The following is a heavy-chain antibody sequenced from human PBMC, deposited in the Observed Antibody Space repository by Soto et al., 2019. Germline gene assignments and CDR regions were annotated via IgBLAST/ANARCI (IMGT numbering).Heavy chain of an antibody. CDR1: GESISSSSYY. J-gene: IGHJ4*02. D-gene: IGHD2-21*02. CDR2: IYYSGRT. V-gene: IGHV4-39*01. CDR3: ARQRTTVVTQAYFDH. Sequence: SETLSLTCIVSGESISSSSYYWGWIRQPPGKGLEWIGSIYYSGRTYYNPSFKSRVTISIDTSKNQFSLKLSSVTATDTTVYYCARQRTTVVTQAYFDHWGRGALVTVSS.